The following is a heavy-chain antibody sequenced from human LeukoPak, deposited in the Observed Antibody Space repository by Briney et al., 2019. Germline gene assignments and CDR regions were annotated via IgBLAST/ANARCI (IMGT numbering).Heavy chain of an antibody. CDR1: GGSISSYY. V-gene: IGHV4-59*08. CDR2: IYYSGST. D-gene: IGHD3-22*01. J-gene: IGHJ3*02. CDR3: ARGGYYYDSSGYYYRAFAI. Sequence: SETLSLTCTVSGGSISSYYWSWIRQPPGKGLEWIGYIYYSGSTNYNPSLKSRVTISVDTSKNQFSLKLSSVTAADTAVYYCARGGYYYDSSGYYYRAFAIWGQGAMVTVSS.